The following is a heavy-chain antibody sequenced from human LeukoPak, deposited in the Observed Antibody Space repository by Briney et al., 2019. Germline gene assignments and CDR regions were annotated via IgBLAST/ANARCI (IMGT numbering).Heavy chain of an antibody. J-gene: IGHJ4*02. CDR2: ISSSSSYI. Sequence: PGGSLRLSCAASGFTFSSYSMNWVRQAPGKGLEWVSSISSSSSYIYYADSVKGRFTISRDNSKNTLYLQMNSLRAEDTAVYYCARDRFSGSLLDYWGQGTLVTVSS. V-gene: IGHV3-21*01. CDR3: ARDRFSGSLLDY. CDR1: GFTFSSYS. D-gene: IGHD1-26*01.